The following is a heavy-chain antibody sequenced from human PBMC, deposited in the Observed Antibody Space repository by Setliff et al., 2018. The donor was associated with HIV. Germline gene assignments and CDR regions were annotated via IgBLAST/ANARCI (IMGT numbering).Heavy chain of an antibody. CDR2: INDSGNA. J-gene: IGHJ4*02. D-gene: IGHD6-19*01. CDR3: ARRTSFIGGAVAGNFDL. CDR1: SGSLSGYY. V-gene: IGHV4-34*01. Sequence: PSETLSLTCDVYSGSLSGYYWSWIRQSPGKGLEWIGEINDSGNANYNPSLKSRFAISIDTSKNHFSLTLKSVTAADTAVFYCARRTSFIGGAVAGNFDLWGQGTPVTSPQ.